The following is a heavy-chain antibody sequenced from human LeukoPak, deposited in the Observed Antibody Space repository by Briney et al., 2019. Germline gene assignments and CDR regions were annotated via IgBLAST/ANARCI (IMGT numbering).Heavy chain of an antibody. CDR3: ARVGSGALDY. CDR1: GGSVSSGSYY. CDR2: IYYSGST. V-gene: IGHV4-61*01. Sequence: PESLSLTCTVSGGSVSSGSYYWSWIREPPGKGLEWIGYIYYSGSTNYNPSLKSRVTISVDTSKNQFSLKLSSVTAADTAVYYCARVGSGALDYWGQGTLVTVSS. J-gene: IGHJ4*02. D-gene: IGHD3-3*01.